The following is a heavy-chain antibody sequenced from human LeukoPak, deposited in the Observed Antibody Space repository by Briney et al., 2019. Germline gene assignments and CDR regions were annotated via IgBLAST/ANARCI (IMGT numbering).Heavy chain of an antibody. Sequence: GGSLRLSCAASGFTFSSYEMNWVRQAPGKGLEWVSYISSSGSTIYYADSVKGRFTISRDNAKNSLYLQMNSLRAEDTAVYYCARMARRQNWFDPWGQGTLVTVSS. D-gene: IGHD5-24*01. J-gene: IGHJ5*02. CDR3: ARMARRQNWFDP. V-gene: IGHV3-48*03. CDR2: ISSSGSTI. CDR1: GFTFSSYE.